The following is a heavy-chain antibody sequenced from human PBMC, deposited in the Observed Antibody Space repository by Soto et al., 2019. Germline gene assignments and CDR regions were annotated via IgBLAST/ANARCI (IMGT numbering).Heavy chain of an antibody. V-gene: IGHV1-18*01. Sequence: APVKVSCAASGYAFTIYGVTGVRQTPGQGLEWMGWISAYNGNTNYAQKLQGRVTMTTDTSTSTAYMELRSLRSDDTAVYYCARCNWVFDYWGQGTLVTVS. J-gene: IGHJ4*02. D-gene: IGHD1-1*01. CDR1: GYAFTIYG. CDR2: ISAYNGNT. CDR3: ARCNWVFDY.